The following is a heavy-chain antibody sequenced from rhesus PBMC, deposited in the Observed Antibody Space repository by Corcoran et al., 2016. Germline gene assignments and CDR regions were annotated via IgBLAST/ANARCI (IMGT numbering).Heavy chain of an antibody. CDR3: ARGSGSFYY. Sequence: QLPLQESGPGLVKPSETLSVTCAVSGGSISSSYWSWLRHAPGKGLEWIGYIYGSGSSTNYNPSLKIGVTLSVDTSKNQLSLKLSAVTTADTAVYYCARGSGSFYYWGQGVLVTVSS. CDR1: GGSISSSY. J-gene: IGHJ4*01. D-gene: IGHD6-25*01. V-gene: IGHV4-169*01. CDR2: IYGSGSST.